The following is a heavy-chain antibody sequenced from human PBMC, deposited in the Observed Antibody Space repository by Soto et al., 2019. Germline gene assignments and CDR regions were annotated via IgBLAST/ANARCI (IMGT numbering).Heavy chain of an antibody. CDR3: ARDQGLGIVLIVTDYLDY. V-gene: IGHV1-2*02. D-gene: IGHD2-15*01. CDR1: GYSFTRHT. J-gene: IGHJ4*02. CDR2: INPSTGDT. Sequence: QVQLMQSGPEVRKPEVSMRVSCKASGYSFTRHTVHWVRQAPGQDLEWMGWINPSTGDTSYAQKFQGRVTMTRDTSISTAYMDLSGLRSDDTAVYYCARDQGLGIVLIVTDYLDYWGQGTLVTVSS.